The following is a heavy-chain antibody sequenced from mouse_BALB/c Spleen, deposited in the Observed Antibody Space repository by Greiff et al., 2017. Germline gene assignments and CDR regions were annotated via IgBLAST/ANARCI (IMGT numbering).Heavy chain of an antibody. V-gene: IGHV1S29*02. CDR3: ARDDGYLYAMDY. J-gene: IGHJ4*01. CDR2: IYPYNGGT. Sequence: VQLKESGPELVKPGASVKISCKASGYTFTDYNMHWVKQSHGKSLEWIGYIYPYNGGTGYNQKFKSKATLTVDNSSSTAYMELRSLTSEDSAVYYCARDDGYLYAMDYWGQGTSVTVSS. CDR1: GYTFTDYN. D-gene: IGHD2-3*01.